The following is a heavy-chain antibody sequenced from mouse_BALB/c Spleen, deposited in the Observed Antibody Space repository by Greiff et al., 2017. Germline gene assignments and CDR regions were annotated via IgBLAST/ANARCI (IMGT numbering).Heavy chain of an antibody. CDR3: ARGGNSYYFDY. CDR2: ISSGSSTI. J-gene: IGHJ2*01. D-gene: IGHD2-1*01. Sequence: DVKLVESGGGLVQPGGSRKLSCAASGFTFSSFGMHWVRQAPEKGLEWVAYISSGSSTIYYADTVKGRFTISRDNPKNTLFLQMTSLRSEDTAMYYCARGGNSYYFDYWGQGTTLTVSS. V-gene: IGHV5-17*02. CDR1: GFTFSSFG.